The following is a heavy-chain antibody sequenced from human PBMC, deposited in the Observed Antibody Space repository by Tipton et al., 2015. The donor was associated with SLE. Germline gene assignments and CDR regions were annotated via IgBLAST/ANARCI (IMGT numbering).Heavy chain of an antibody. D-gene: IGHD3-22*01. V-gene: IGHV4-31*03. CDR1: SGSVSSGAYY. CDR3: ARYFYDSSGVCLFDF. CDR2: VFSSGTT. J-gene: IGHJ4*02. Sequence: TLSLTCSVSSGSVSSGAYYWSRIRQHPGKGLEWIGYVFSSGTTYYNPSLKGRLSLSLDTSQNQLSLKLSSVTSADTAVYYCARYFYDSSGVCLFDFWGQGTLVTVSS.